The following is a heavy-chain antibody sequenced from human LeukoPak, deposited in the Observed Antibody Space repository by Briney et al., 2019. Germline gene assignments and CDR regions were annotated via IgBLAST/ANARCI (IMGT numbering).Heavy chain of an antibody. D-gene: IGHD6-13*01. Sequence: SETLSLTCTVSGGSISSYYWSWIRHPPGKGLEWIGYIYYSGSTNYNPSLKSRVTISVDTSKNQFSLKLSSVTAADTAVYYCARTTPGSYSSSWYDYYYYYGMDVWGQGTTVTVSS. J-gene: IGHJ6*02. CDR2: IYYSGST. V-gene: IGHV4-59*01. CDR1: GGSISSYY. CDR3: ARTTPGSYSSSWYDYYYYYGMDV.